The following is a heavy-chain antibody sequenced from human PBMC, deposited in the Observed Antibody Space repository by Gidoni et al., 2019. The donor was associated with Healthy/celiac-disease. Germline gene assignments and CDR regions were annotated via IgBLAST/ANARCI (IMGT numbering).Heavy chain of an antibody. CDR3: ADSLTIFSQGSLD. Sequence: EVQLLESGGGLVQPGGSLRLSCAASGFPFSSYAMSWVRQAPGKGLEWVSAISGSGGSTYYADSVKGRFTISRDNSKNTLYLQMNSLRAEDTAVYYCADSLTIFSQGSLDWGQGTLVTVSS. CDR2: ISGSGGST. D-gene: IGHD3-9*01. J-gene: IGHJ4*02. CDR1: GFPFSSYA. V-gene: IGHV3-23*01.